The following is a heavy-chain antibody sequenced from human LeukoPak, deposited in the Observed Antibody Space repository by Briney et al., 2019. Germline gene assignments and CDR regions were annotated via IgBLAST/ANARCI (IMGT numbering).Heavy chain of an antibody. V-gene: IGHV3-7*03. Sequence: PGGSLRLSCVVSGFNFGDHWMTWVRQAPGKGLERVANMKHDGSAKNYVDSVKGRFSISRDNDKNSVYLEMNSLRVEDTAVYYCARGHFGGWYFDYWGQGTLVTVSS. CDR3: ARGHFGGWYFDY. J-gene: IGHJ4*02. CDR1: GFNFGDHW. D-gene: IGHD6-19*01. CDR2: MKHDGSAK.